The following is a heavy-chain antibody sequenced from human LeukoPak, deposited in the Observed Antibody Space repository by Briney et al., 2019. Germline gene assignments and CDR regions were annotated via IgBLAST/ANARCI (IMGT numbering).Heavy chain of an antibody. CDR2: IYYSGST. Sequence: PSQTLSLTCTVSGCSISSGNYYWSWIRQHPGKGLEWIGYIYYSGSTYYNPSLKSRVTISVDTSKNQFSLKLSSVTAADTAVYYCARERPNTAMAAFDYWGQGTLVTVSS. J-gene: IGHJ4*02. V-gene: IGHV4-31*03. D-gene: IGHD5-18*01. CDR1: GCSISSGNYY. CDR3: ARERPNTAMAAFDY.